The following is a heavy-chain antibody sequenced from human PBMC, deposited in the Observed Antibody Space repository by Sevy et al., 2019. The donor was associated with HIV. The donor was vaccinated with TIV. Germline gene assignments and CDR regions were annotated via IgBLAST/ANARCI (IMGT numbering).Heavy chain of an antibody. Sequence: GSLRLSCAASGFSVRSYYMGWVRQAPGKGLEWVSTKESGGQTYYADSVRGRFTIARDESANNLFLQLNNLRAEDTGVYYCARMTSTWSIDSWGQGTLVTVSS. J-gene: IGHJ4*02. CDR3: ARMTSTWSIDS. CDR2: KESGGQT. CDR1: GFSVRSYY. V-gene: IGHV3-53*01.